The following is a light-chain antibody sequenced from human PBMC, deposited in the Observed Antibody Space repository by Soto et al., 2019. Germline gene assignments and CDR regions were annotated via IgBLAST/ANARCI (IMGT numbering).Light chain of an antibody. V-gene: IGKV1-5*03. CDR2: KAS. CDR3: HQRQSWPRT. CDR1: QSISSW. Sequence: DIQMTQSPSTLSASVGDRVTITCRASQSISSWLAWYQQKPGKAPKLLIYKASTLESGVPSNFSGSGSGTEFTLTISDVQPEDFALYYCHQRQSWPRTFGQGTKVDIK. J-gene: IGKJ1*01.